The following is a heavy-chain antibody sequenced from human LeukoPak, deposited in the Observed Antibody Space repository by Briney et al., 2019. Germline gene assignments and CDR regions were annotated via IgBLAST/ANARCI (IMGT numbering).Heavy chain of an antibody. Sequence: SGTLSLTCTVSGGSISNYYWSWIRQPPGKGLEWIGYVYYSGSTYYNSALKSRVTISVDTSKKQFSLNLSSVTAADTAVYYCARCGYSYGTGYHFDYWGQGTLVTVSS. J-gene: IGHJ4*02. V-gene: IGHV4-59*01. CDR3: ARCGYSYGTGYHFDY. D-gene: IGHD5-18*01. CDR1: GGSISNYY. CDR2: VYYSGST.